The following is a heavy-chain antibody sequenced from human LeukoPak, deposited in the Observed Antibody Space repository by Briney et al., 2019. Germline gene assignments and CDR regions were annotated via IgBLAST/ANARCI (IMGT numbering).Heavy chain of an antibody. CDR2: IYTSGST. J-gene: IGHJ3*02. V-gene: IGHV4-61*02. D-gene: IGHD3-22*01. CDR3: AWQGTYDSSGDDAFDI. Sequence: SETLSLTCTVSGGSISSGSYHWSWIRQPAGKGLEWIGRIYTSGSTNYNPSLKSRATISVNTSKNQFSLKLSSVTAADTAVYYCAWQGTYDSSGDDAFDIWGQGTMVTVSS. CDR1: GGSISSGSYH.